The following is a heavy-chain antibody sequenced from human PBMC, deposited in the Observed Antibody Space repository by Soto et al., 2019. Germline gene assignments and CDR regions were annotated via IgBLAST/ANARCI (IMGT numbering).Heavy chain of an antibody. Sequence: ASVKVSCKASGGTFSTYGITWVRQASGQGLEWMGGIIPISGTIKFAQKFQGRLTITPDESTSTVYMELSSLTSEDTAVYYCASRERVDAFDVWGQGTVVT. CDR2: IIPISGTI. V-gene: IGHV1-69*13. D-gene: IGHD1-26*01. CDR1: GGTFSTYG. J-gene: IGHJ3*01. CDR3: ASRERVDAFDV.